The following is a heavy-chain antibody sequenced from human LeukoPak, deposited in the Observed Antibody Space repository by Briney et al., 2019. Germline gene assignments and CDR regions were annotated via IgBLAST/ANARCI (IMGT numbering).Heavy chain of an antibody. J-gene: IGHJ5*02. V-gene: IGHV3-74*01. D-gene: IGHD4-17*01. Sequence: GGSLRLSCAASGFTFSSYWMHWVRQAPGKGLVWVSRINSDGSSTSYANSVKGRFTISRDNAKNTLYLQMNSLRAEDTAVYYCASNGDPTGSQRDNWFDPWGQGTLVTVSS. CDR1: GFTFSSYW. CDR3: ASNGDPTGSQRDNWFDP. CDR2: INSDGSST.